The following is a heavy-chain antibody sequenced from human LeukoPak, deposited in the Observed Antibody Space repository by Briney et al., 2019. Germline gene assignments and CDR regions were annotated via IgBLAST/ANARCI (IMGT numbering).Heavy chain of an antibody. CDR2: IYTSGST. D-gene: IGHD1-26*01. CDR3: AREASGSYWGVFDY. J-gene: IGHJ4*02. V-gene: IGHV4-4*07. CDR1: GCSISSYY. Sequence: AETLSLTCAASGCSISSYYMSWIRQPAGKGLEWIARIYTSGSTNYNPSLKSRVTMSVDTYKNQFSLKLSSVTAADTAVYYCAREASGSYWGVFDYWGQETLVTVPS.